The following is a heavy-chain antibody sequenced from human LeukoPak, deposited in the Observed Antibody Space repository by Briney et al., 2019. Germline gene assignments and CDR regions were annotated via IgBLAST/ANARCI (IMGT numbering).Heavy chain of an antibody. Sequence: GGSLRLSCAASGFTFSSYAMSWVRQAPGKGLEWVSVISGSGGSTDYADSVKGRFTISRDNSRNTLYLQMNSLRVEDTAVYYCAKLKVAADSGFDHWGQGTLVTVSS. J-gene: IGHJ4*02. V-gene: IGHV3-23*01. CDR1: GFTFSSYA. CDR3: AKLKVAADSGFDH. CDR2: ISGSGGST. D-gene: IGHD6-13*01.